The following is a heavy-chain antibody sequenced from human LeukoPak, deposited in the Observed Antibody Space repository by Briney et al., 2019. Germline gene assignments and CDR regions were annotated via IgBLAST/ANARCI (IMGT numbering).Heavy chain of an antibody. CDR2: ISSSGSTI. D-gene: IGHD6-6*01. V-gene: IGHV3-48*03. CDR3: ARLQYSYYFGY. CDR1: GFTFSSYE. J-gene: IGHJ4*02. Sequence: PGGSLRLSCAASGFTFSSYEMNWVRQAPGKGLEWVSYISSSGSTIYYADSVKGRFTISRDNAKNSLYLQMNSLRAEDTAVYYCARLQYSYYFGYWGQGTLVTVSS.